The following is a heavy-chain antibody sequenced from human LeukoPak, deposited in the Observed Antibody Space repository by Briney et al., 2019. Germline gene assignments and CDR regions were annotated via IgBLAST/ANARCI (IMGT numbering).Heavy chain of an antibody. Sequence: GGSLRLSCAASGFTFSSYAMSWVRQAPGKGLQWVSALSGSGLSTYYADSVKGRFTISRDNSENTLYLQMNSLRAEDTAVYYCAKGGESSSWLFDYWGQGTLVPVSS. J-gene: IGHJ4*02. V-gene: IGHV3-23*01. CDR2: LSGSGLST. CDR3: AKGGESSSWLFDY. D-gene: IGHD6-13*01. CDR1: GFTFSSYA.